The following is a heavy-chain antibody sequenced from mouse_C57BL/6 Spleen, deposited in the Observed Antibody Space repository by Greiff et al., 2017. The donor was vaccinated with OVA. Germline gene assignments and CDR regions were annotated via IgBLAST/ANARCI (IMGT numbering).Heavy chain of an antibody. V-gene: IGHV3-6*01. Sequence: EVQLQQSGPGLVKPSQSLSLTCSVTGYSITSGYYWNWIRQFPGNKLEWMGYISYDGSNNYNPSLKNRISITRDTSKNQFFLKLNSVTTEDTATYYCASIYDYDGPPFAYWGQGTLVTVSA. CDR3: ASIYDYDGPPFAY. D-gene: IGHD2-4*01. CDR2: ISYDGSN. J-gene: IGHJ3*01. CDR1: GYSITSGYY.